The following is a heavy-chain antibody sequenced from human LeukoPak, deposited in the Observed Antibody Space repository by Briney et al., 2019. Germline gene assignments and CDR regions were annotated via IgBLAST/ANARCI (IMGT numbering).Heavy chain of an antibody. Sequence: GGSLRLSCAASGFTFNDYYMSWIRQAPGKGLEWVSYINRSGTNTHYADSVKGRFTISRDNAKKSLYLEMNNLRAEDTAVYYGATDGAGFDTWGQGVLVT. CDR1: GFTFNDYY. CDR3: ATDGAGFDT. V-gene: IGHV3-11*01. J-gene: IGHJ5*02. CDR2: INRSGTNT.